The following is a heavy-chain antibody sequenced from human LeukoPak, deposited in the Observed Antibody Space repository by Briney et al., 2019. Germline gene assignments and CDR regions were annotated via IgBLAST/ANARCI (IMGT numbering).Heavy chain of an antibody. CDR3: AEDGIKRYCTNGVCPGGAFDI. CDR1: GFTFSTYW. Sequence: GGSLRLSCAASGFTFSTYWMSWVRQAPGKGLEWVANMRRDGNEIYYLDSVRGRFTISRDNAKNSLYLQMNSLRAEDTAVYYCAEDGIKRYCTNGVCPGGAFDIWGQGTMVTVSS. CDR2: MRRDGNEI. V-gene: IGHV3-7*03. D-gene: IGHD2-8*01. J-gene: IGHJ3*02.